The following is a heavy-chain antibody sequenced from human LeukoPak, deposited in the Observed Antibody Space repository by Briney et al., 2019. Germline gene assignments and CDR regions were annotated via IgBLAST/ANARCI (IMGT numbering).Heavy chain of an antibody. CDR3: ARDRYYYDSGSYFYFDL. CDR1: GGSISSSRYY. CDR2: VFYSGSA. J-gene: IGHJ2*01. Sequence: SETLSLTCTVSGGSISSSRYYWGWIRQPPGKGLEWIGSVFYSGSAYYNPSLKSRVIISVDTSKNQFSLKLSSVTAADTAVYYCARDRYYYDSGSYFYFDLWGRGTLVTVSS. V-gene: IGHV4-39*07. D-gene: IGHD3-22*01.